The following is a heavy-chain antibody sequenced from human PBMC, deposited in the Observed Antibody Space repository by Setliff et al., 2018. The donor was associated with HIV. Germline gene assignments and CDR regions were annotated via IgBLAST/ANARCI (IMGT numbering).Heavy chain of an antibody. D-gene: IGHD3-9*01. Sequence: ASVKVSCKASGYIFTSYYIHWVRQAPGQGLEWMGVINPSDENTNYAQKFRGRLTMTRDTSASTVYMELSSLRSVDTAVYYCARDRQALRYFDWQNHYYYGMDVWGQGTTVTVSS. CDR3: ARDRQALRYFDWQNHYYYGMDV. J-gene: IGHJ6*02. CDR2: INPSDENT. V-gene: IGHV1-46*01. CDR1: GYIFTSYY.